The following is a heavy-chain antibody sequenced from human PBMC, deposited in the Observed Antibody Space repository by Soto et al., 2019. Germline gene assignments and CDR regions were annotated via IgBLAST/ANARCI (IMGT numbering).Heavy chain of an antibody. CDR2: ISAHNGNT. CDR1: GYTFTTYG. D-gene: IGHD1-1*01. V-gene: IGHV1-18*01. Sequence: QVHLVQSGAEVKKPGASVKVSCKGSGYTFTTYGITWVRQAPGQGLEWMGWISAHNGNTNYAQKLQGRVTVTRDTSTSTAYMERRRVRADDTAVYYCARGRYGDYWGQGALVTVSS. CDR3: ARGRYGDY. J-gene: IGHJ4*02.